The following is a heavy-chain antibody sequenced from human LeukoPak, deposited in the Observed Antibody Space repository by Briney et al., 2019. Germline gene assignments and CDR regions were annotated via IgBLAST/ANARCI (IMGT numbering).Heavy chain of an antibody. D-gene: IGHD6-19*01. CDR3: ARRTISTGWAPDY. CDR2: INHSGST. CDR1: GGSFSGYY. J-gene: IGHJ4*02. V-gene: IGHV4-34*01. Sequence: SETLSLTCAVYGGSFSGYYWSWIRQPPGKGLEWIGEINHSGSTNYNPSLKSRVTISVDTSKNQFSLKLSSVTAADTAVYYCARRTISTGWAPDYWGQGTLVTVSS.